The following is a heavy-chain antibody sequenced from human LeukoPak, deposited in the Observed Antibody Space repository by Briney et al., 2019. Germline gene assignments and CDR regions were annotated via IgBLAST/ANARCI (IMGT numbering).Heavy chain of an antibody. CDR1: GGSISSSSYY. J-gene: IGHJ5*02. Sequence: SETLSLTCTVSGGSISSSSYYWGWIRQPPGKGLEWIGSIYYSGSTYYNPSLKSRVTISVDTSKNQFSLKLSSVTAADTAVYYCARVIVATIWRQNWFDPWGQGTLVTVSS. D-gene: IGHD5-12*01. CDR3: ARVIVATIWRQNWFDP. V-gene: IGHV4-39*01. CDR2: IYYSGST.